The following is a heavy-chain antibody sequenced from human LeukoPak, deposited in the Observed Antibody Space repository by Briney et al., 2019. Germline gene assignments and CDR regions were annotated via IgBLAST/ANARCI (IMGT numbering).Heavy chain of an antibody. CDR1: GYSINSGFY. CDR2: ISHSGST. D-gene: IGHD1-1*01. V-gene: IGHV4-38-2*02. CDR3: ARDSAAGSYYYYTDV. J-gene: IGHJ6*03. Sequence: SETLSLTCTVSGYSINSGFYWGWIRQPPGKGLEWIGYISHSGSTHYNPSLKSRITISVDTSKIHFSLNLTSVTAADTAVYYCARDSAAGSYYYYTDVWGKGTTVTISS.